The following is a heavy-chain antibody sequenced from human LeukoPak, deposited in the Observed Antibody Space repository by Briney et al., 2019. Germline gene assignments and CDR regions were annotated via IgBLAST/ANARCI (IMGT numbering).Heavy chain of an antibody. D-gene: IGHD1-26*01. CDR3: ARDRESYSGSPTI. V-gene: IGHV3-7*01. CDR1: GFTFSSYW. J-gene: IGHJ3*02. Sequence: GGSLRLSCAASGFTFSSYWMSWVRQAPGKGLEWVANIKQDGSEKYYVDSVKGRFTISRDNAKNSLYLQMNSLRAEDTAVYYCARDRESYSGSPTIWGQGTMVTVSS. CDR2: IKQDGSEK.